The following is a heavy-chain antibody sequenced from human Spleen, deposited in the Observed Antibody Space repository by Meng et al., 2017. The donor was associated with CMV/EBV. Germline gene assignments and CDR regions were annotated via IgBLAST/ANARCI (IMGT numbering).Heavy chain of an antibody. Sequence: GGSLKISCAASGFTFSSYAMHWVRQAPGKGLEWVAVISYDGSNKYYADSVKGRFTISRDNAKNSLYLQMNSLRAEDTAVYYCARGYSSVLLWFGETLDFWGQGTLVTVSS. CDR2: ISYDGSNK. D-gene: IGHD3-10*01. J-gene: IGHJ4*02. V-gene: IGHV3-30*04. CDR3: ARGYSSVLLWFGETLDF. CDR1: GFTFSSYA.